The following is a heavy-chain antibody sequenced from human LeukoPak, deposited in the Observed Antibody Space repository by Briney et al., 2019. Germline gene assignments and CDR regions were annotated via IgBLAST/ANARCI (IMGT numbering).Heavy chain of an antibody. Sequence: ASVKVSCKASGYTFTSYDINWVRQATGQGLEWMGWMNPNSGNTGYAQKFQGRVTMTRNTSISTAYMEVSSLRSEDTAVYYCARVDTVWGSYRYSADYWGQGTLVTVSS. CDR3: ARVDTVWGSYRYSADY. D-gene: IGHD3-16*02. J-gene: IGHJ4*02. CDR2: MNPNSGNT. CDR1: GYTFTSYD. V-gene: IGHV1-8*01.